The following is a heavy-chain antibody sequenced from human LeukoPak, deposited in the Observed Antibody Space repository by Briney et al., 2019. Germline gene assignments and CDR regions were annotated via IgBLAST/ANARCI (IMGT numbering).Heavy chain of an antibody. Sequence: SQTLSLTCTVSGGSISSGGYYWRWIRQHPGKGLEWIGYIYYSGSTYYNPSLKSRVTISVDTSKNQFSLKLSSVTAADTAVYYCAVYDFWSGYYIDYWGQGTLVTVSS. V-gene: IGHV4-31*03. CDR2: IYYSGST. D-gene: IGHD3-3*01. CDR3: AVYDFWSGYYIDY. J-gene: IGHJ4*02. CDR1: GGSISSGGYY.